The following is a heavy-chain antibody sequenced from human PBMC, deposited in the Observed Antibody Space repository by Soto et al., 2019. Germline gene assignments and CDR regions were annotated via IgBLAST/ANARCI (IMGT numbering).Heavy chain of an antibody. CDR2: ISYSGNT. CDR3: AREFAY. J-gene: IGHJ4*02. CDR1: GGSINSGSYY. V-gene: IGHV4-61*01. Sequence: QVQLQESGPGLVKPSETLSLPCTVSGGSINSGSYYWSWIRQPPGKGLEWLGLISYSGNTNYNPSLKSRVSVSVDTSKNQFSLKVSSVTAADTAVYYCAREFAYWGRGSLVTVCS.